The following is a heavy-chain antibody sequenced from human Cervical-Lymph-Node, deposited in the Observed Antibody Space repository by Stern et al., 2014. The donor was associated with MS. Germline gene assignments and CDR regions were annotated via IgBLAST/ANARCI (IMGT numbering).Heavy chain of an antibody. CDR3: ARDRRHYDTSGGYYFDS. D-gene: IGHD3-22*01. CDR2: IIPLVGTA. J-gene: IGHJ4*02. V-gene: IGHV1-69*01. CDR1: GGTFSSYA. Sequence: VQLVQSGAEVKKPGSSVKVSCTASGGTFSSYAINWVRQAPGQGPEWMGGIIPLVGTANYAQKFQGRVTITADESTSTAYMELSSLRSEDTAVYYCARDRRHYDTSGGYYFDSWGQGTLVTVSS.